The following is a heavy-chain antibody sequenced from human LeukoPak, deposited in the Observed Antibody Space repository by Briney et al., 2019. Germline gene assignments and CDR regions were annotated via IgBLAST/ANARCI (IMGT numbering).Heavy chain of an antibody. CDR1: GFTFGTSY. CDR3: AREEWWHLDI. Sequence: GGSLRLSCAASGFTFGTSYMSWVRQAPGGGLECVSRIKPDGSEKFYVDSVKGRFTVSRDNAKNSLYLQMDSLRAEDTAVYYCAREEWWHLDIWGRGTLVTISS. CDR2: IKPDGSEK. V-gene: IGHV3-7*01. D-gene: IGHD3-3*01. J-gene: IGHJ2*01.